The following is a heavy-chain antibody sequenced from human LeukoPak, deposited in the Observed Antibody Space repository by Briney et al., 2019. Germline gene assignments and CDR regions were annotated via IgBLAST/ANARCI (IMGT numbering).Heavy chain of an antibody. J-gene: IGHJ6*03. CDR1: GFTFSSYA. CDR2: ISYDGSNK. CDR3: AKNGDRGAYCTGGTCYPYFYYYMDV. Sequence: GGSLRLSCAASGFTFSSYAMHWVRQAPGKGLEWVGVISYDGSNKYYADSVKGRFTISRDKSKNTLYLQMNSLRAEDTAIYYCAKNGDRGAYCTGGTCYPYFYYYMDVWGKGTTVTI. D-gene: IGHD2-15*01. V-gene: IGHV3-30*04.